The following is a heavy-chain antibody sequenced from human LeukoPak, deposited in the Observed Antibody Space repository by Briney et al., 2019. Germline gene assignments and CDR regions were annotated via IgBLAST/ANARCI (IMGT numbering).Heavy chain of an antibody. CDR1: GFTFSSYW. Sequence: GGSLRLSCAASGFTFSSYWMSWVGQAPGKALEWVANIKQDGSEKYYVDSVKGRFTISRDNAKNSLYLQMNSLRAADTAVYYCAAAFGDDYSGQGTLVTVSS. CDR3: AAAFGDDY. V-gene: IGHV3-7*01. J-gene: IGHJ4*02. CDR2: IKQDGSEK. D-gene: IGHD3-10*01.